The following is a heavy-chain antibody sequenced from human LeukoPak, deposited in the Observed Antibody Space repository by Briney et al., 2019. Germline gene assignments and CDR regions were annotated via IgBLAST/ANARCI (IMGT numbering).Heavy chain of an antibody. CDR2: IRQDGSEK. CDR1: GFTFSSYW. Sequence: GGSLRLSCAASGFTFSSYWMSWVRQAPGKGLEWVANIRQDGSEKYYVDSVRGRFTISRDNAENSLFLQMNSLRAEDTAVYYCARDLAGPPQEAFDIWGQGATVTVS. CDR3: ARDLAGPPQEAFDI. J-gene: IGHJ3*02. V-gene: IGHV3-7*01.